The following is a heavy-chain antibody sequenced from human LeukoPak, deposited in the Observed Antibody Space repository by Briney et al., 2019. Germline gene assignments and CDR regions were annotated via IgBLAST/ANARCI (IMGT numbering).Heavy chain of an antibody. CDR3: ARLAYYSYAFDI. CDR1: GGSISSSSYY. D-gene: IGHD3-10*01. CDR2: IYYSGST. Sequence: PSETLSLTCTVSGGSISSSSYYWGWIRQSPGKGLEWIGSIYYSGSTYYNPSLKSRVTISVDTSKNQFSLKLSSVTAADTAVYYCARLAYYSYAFDIWGQGTMVTVSS. V-gene: IGHV4-39*01. J-gene: IGHJ3*02.